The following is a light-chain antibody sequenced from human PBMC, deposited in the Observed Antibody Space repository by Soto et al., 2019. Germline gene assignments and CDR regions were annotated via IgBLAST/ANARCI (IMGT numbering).Light chain of an antibody. CDR1: MRDVGAYNL. V-gene: IGLV2-14*01. Sequence: QSVLTQPASVSGSPGQSITISCAGTMRDVGAYNLVSWYQQHPGRAPQLIIYEVRNRPSGISFRFSGPKSGNTASLTISGLQAEDEADYYCSSYTSKSSLIFGGGTK. CDR3: SSYTSKSSLI. CDR2: EVR. J-gene: IGLJ2*01.